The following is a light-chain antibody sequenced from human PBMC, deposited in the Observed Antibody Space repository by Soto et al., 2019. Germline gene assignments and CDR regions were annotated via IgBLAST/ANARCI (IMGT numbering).Light chain of an antibody. Sequence: EIVLTQSPGTLSLSPGDRATLSCRASQSLTRPFLAWYQQRPGQAPRLLMDGASNRATGIPDRFGGSGSGTDFTLAISRLEPEDFAVYYCQHSFTWTFGQGTKVEIK. CDR2: GAS. J-gene: IGKJ1*01. CDR3: QHSFTWT. V-gene: IGKV3-20*01. CDR1: QSLTRPF.